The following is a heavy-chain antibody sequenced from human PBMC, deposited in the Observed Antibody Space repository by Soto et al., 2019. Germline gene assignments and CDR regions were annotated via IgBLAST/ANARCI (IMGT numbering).Heavy chain of an antibody. D-gene: IGHD3-16*01. CDR3: ARDGGPTNYYYMDV. CDR2: INPNSGGT. V-gene: IGHV1-2*04. CDR1: GYTFTGYY. Sequence: SVKVSCKASGYTFTGYYMHWVRQAPGQGLEWMGWINPNSGGTNYAQKFQGWVTMTRDTSISTAYMELSRLRSDDTAVYYCARDGGPTNYYYMDVWGKGTTVTVSS. J-gene: IGHJ6*03.